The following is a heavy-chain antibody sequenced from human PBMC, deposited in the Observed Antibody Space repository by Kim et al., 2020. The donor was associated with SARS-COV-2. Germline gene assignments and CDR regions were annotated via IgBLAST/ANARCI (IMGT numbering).Heavy chain of an antibody. J-gene: IGHJ5*02. CDR2: IYYSGST. Sequence: SETLSITCTVSGGSISSSSYYWGWIRQPPGKGLEWIGSIYYSGSTYYNPSLKSRVTISVDTSKNQFSLKLSSVTAADTAVYYCAREGDIVVVPAAILGEVANWFDPWGQGTLVTVSS. CDR1: GGSISSSSYY. V-gene: IGHV4-39*02. CDR3: AREGDIVVVPAAILGEVANWFDP. D-gene: IGHD2-2*01.